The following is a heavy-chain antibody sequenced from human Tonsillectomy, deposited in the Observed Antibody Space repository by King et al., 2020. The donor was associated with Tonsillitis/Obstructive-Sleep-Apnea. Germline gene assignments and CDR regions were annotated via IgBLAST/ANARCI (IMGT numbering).Heavy chain of an antibody. D-gene: IGHD1/OR15-1a*01. Sequence: VQLQESGPGLVKPSETLSLTCTVSGGSISAYYWNWIRQPPGKGLEWIGYFYYSGGTNYDPSPKSRVTISVDTSKNQVSLMLSPVTAADTAVYFCARGTSSAYSYGLDVWGQGTTVTVSS. V-gene: IGHV4-59*08. CDR3: ARGTSSAYSYGLDV. CDR1: GGSISAYY. J-gene: IGHJ6*02. CDR2: FYYSGGT.